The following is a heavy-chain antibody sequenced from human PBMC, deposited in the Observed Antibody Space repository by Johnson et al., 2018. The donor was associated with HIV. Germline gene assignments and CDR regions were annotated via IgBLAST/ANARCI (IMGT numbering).Heavy chain of an antibody. CDR1: GFTFSSYA. V-gene: IGHV3-30*14. CDR2: ISYDGGNK. D-gene: IGHD3-10*01. CDR3: ARRGRGVYLGSDAFDI. J-gene: IGHJ3*02. Sequence: QEKLVESGGGVVQPGRSLRLSCAASGFTFSSYAMHWVRQAPGKGLEWVAVISYDGGNKYYADPGRGGLTISRDNPKNTLYLQMNSLRAEDTAVYYCARRGRGVYLGSDAFDIWGQGTMVTVSS.